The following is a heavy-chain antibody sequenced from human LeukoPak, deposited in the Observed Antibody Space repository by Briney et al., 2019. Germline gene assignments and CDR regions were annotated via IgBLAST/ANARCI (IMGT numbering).Heavy chain of an antibody. V-gene: IGHV3-74*01. Sequence: GGSLRLSCAGSGFTFSSYWMHRVRQAPGKGLVWVSRINSDGSSTNYADSVKGRFTISRDNAKNTLYLQMNSLRAEDTAVYYCTRVYGSGSYTFDYWGQGTLVTVSS. CDR1: GFTFSSYW. CDR3: TRVYGSGSYTFDY. J-gene: IGHJ4*02. CDR2: INSDGSST. D-gene: IGHD3-10*01.